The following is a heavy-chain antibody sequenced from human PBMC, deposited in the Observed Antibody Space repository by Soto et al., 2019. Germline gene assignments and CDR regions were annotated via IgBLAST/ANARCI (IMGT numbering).Heavy chain of an antibody. CDR3: AKVKPYWYFDL. J-gene: IGHJ2*01. Sequence: EVQLLESGGGLVQPGGSLRLSCAASGFTFSSYAMTWVRQAPGKGLEWVSALRGGGDSTYYADSVQGRFTISRDNSKNTLYLQMNSLSAEDTAVYYCAKVKPYWYFDLWGRGTLVTVSS. CDR2: LRGGGDST. V-gene: IGHV3-23*01. CDR1: GFTFSSYA.